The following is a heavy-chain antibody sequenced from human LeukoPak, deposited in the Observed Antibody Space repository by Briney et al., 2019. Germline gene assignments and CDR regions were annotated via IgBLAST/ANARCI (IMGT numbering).Heavy chain of an antibody. D-gene: IGHD1-1*01. CDR3: AKGDRFGTTGTMDD. CDR1: GFTFSSYA. Sequence: GGSLRLSCAASGFTFSSYAMSWVRQAPGKGLEWVSAISGSGDSTYYADSVKGRITISRDNSKNTLYLQMNSLRAEDTAVYYCAKGDRFGTTGTMDDWGQGTTVTVSS. J-gene: IGHJ6*02. V-gene: IGHV3-23*01. CDR2: ISGSGDST.